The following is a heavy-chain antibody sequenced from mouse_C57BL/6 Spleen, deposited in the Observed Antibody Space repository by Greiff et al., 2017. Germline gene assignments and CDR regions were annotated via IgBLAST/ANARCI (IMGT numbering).Heavy chain of an antibody. V-gene: IGHV1-69*01. J-gene: IGHJ4*01. Sequence: VQLQQPGAELVMPGASVKLSCKASGYTFTSYWMHWVKQRPGQGLEWIGEIDPSDSYTNYNQKFKGKSTLAVDKSSSTAYMQLSSLTSEDSAVYYCARRDRDDAMDYWGQGTSVTVSS. CDR3: ARRDRDDAMDY. CDR2: IDPSDSYT. CDR1: GYTFTSYW. D-gene: IGHD3-3*01.